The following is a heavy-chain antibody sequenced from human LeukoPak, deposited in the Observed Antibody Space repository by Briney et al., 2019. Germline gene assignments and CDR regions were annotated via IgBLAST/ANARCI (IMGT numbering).Heavy chain of an antibody. J-gene: IGHJ4*02. D-gene: IGHD1-7*01. Sequence: SQTLSLTCTVSVGSISSGDYYWNWIRQLPGKDLEWIGNIYDSGSTCYNPSLKSRVTISVDTSKNQFSLKLSSVTAADTAVYYCARGRWNYALGFDYWGQGTLVTVSS. CDR3: ARGRWNYALGFDY. CDR2: IYDSGST. CDR1: VGSISSGDYY. V-gene: IGHV4-31*03.